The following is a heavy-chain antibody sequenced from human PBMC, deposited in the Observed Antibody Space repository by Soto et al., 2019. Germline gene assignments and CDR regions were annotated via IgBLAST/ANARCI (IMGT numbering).Heavy chain of an antibody. V-gene: IGHV3-23*01. CDR1: GLTFSNYA. Sequence: GGSLRLSCATSGLTFSNYAMSWVRQAPGGGLEWVSSMSGSSSTTYYADSMRGRFTISRDRSKNTLYLQMSSLRAEDTALYYCAKNQERELPRVIDFWGQGTLVTAPQ. D-gene: IGHD1-7*01. CDR3: AKNQERELPRVIDF. CDR2: MSGSSSTT. J-gene: IGHJ4*02.